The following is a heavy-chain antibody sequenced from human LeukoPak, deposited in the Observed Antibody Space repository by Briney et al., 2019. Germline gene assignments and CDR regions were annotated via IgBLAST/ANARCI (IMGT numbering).Heavy chain of an antibody. Sequence: SETLSLTCAVSGGSISSSNWWSWVRQPPGKGLEWIGEIYHSGSTNYNPSLKSRVTISVDKSKNQFSLKLSSVTAADTAVYYCAGDDYVWGSYRAPGGSYWGQGTLVTVSS. CDR2: IYHSGST. D-gene: IGHD3-16*02. CDR1: GGSISSSNW. V-gene: IGHV4-4*02. J-gene: IGHJ4*02. CDR3: AGDDYVWGSYRAPGGSY.